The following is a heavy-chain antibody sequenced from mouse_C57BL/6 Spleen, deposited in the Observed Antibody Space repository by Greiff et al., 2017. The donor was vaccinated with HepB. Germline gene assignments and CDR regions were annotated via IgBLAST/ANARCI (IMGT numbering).Heavy chain of an antibody. V-gene: IGHV1-81*01. Sequence: QVQLQQSGAELARPGASVKLSCKASGYTFTSYGISWVKQRTGQGLEWIGEIYPRSGNTYYNEKFKGKATLTADKSSSTAYMELRSLTSEDSAVYFCAIMGGSSSIHWYFDVWGTGTTVTVSS. CDR2: IYPRSGNT. J-gene: IGHJ1*03. CDR1: GYTFTSYG. D-gene: IGHD1-1*01. CDR3: AIMGGSSSIHWYFDV.